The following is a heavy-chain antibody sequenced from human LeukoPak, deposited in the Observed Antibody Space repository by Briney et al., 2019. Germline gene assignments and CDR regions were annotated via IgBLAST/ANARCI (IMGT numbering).Heavy chain of an antibody. J-gene: IGHJ4*02. Sequence: VWVTRMNSDGSATYYADSVQGRFTISRDNAKNTLYLQMNSLRAEDTAMYFCAKGPNYFDSWGQGTLVTVSS. CDR2: MNSDGSAT. CDR3: AKGPNYFDS. V-gene: IGHV3-74*01.